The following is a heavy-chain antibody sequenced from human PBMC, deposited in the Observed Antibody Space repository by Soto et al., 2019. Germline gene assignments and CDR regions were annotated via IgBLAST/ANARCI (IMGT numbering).Heavy chain of an antibody. J-gene: IGHJ4*02. V-gene: IGHV4-30-2*01. CDR2: IYHSGSF. CDR1: GGSVSSGTYS. Sequence: KSSETLSLTCAVSGGSVSSGTYSWNWIRQPPGKGLEWIGYIYHSGSFYYNPSLKSRVTISVDRSKNQFSLNLNSVTAADTAVYYCARASGYCSGGTCFPFDDWGRGTLVTVSS. D-gene: IGHD2-15*01. CDR3: ARASGYCSGGTCFPFDD.